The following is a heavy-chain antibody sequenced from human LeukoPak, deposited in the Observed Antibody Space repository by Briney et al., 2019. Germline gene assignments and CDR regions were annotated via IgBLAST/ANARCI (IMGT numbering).Heavy chain of an antibody. Sequence: PSETLSLTCTVSGGSISSYYWSWIRQPAGKGLEWIGRIYTSGSTTYNPSLKSRVTMSVDTSKNQFSLKLSSVTAADTAVYYCARGEYCTNGVCSMYNWFDPWGQGTLVTVSS. CDR2: IYTSGST. CDR3: ARGEYCTNGVCSMYNWFDP. J-gene: IGHJ5*02. V-gene: IGHV4-4*07. D-gene: IGHD2-8*01. CDR1: GGSISSYY.